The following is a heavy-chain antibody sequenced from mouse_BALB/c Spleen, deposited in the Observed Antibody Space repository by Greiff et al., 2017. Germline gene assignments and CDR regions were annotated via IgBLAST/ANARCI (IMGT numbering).Heavy chain of an antibody. CDR1: GFTFSDYY. J-gene: IGHJ3*01. Sequence: EVKLMESGGGLVKPGGSLKLSCAASGFTFSDYYMYWVRQTPEKRLEWVATISDGGSYTYYPDSVKGRFTISRDNAKNNLYLQMSSLKSEDTAMYYCARDNYRYDRAYWGQGTLVTVSA. D-gene: IGHD2-14*01. CDR2: ISDGGSYT. CDR3: ARDNYRYDRAY. V-gene: IGHV5-4*02.